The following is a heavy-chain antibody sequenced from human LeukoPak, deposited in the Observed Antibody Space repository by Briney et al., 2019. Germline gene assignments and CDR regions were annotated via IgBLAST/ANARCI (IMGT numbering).Heavy chain of an antibody. CDR1: GFTFSSRDW. CDR2: ISSSGSTI. V-gene: IGHV3-48*03. CDR3: AELGITMIGGV. J-gene: IGHJ6*04. Sequence: GGSLRLSCVASGFTFSSRDWMTWVRQAPGKGLEWVSYISSSGSTIYYADSVKGRFTISRDNAKNSLYLQMNSLRAEDTAVYYCAELGITMIGGVWGKGTTVTISS. D-gene: IGHD3-10*02.